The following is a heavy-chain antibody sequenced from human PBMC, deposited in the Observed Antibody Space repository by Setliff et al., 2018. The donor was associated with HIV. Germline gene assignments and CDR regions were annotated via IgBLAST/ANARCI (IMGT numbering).Heavy chain of an antibody. CDR2: ISGRGDST. D-gene: IGHD2-15*01. Sequence: PGGSLRLSCAPSGFTFGRCAMSGVRQAPGKGLERVSVISGRGDSTFYADSLKGRFTMSRDNSKNTLYLQMNSLRAADTAVYYCAKTLPTLYPPHDYYYAMDVWGQGTTVTVSS. J-gene: IGHJ6*02. V-gene: IGHV3-23*01. CDR3: AKTLPTLYPPHDYYYAMDV. CDR1: GFTFGRCA.